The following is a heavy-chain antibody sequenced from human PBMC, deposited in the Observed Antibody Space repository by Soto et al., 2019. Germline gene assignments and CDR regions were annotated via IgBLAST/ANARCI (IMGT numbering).Heavy chain of an antibody. V-gene: IGHV1-69*13. D-gene: IGHD4-17*01. CDR1: GGTFSSYA. J-gene: IGHJ1*01. CDR3: ARIPGDYNAAYFQH. CDR2: IIPIFGTA. Sequence: SVKVSCKASGGTFSSYAISWVRQAPGQGLEWMGGIIPIFGTANYAQKFQGRVTITADESTSTAYMELSSLRSEDTAVYYCARIPGDYNAAYFQHWGQGTLVTVSS.